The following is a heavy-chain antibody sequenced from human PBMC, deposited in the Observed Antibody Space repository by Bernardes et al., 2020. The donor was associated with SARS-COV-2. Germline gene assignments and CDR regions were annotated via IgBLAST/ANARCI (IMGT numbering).Heavy chain of an antibody. J-gene: IGHJ6*02. CDR2: INDVGRST. V-gene: IGHV3-74*01. D-gene: IGHD2-2*01. Sequence: RSRRPARAAAAFTFSTYWTHWDRQPPGRGRGWNARINDVGRSTTHADSVEGRFTTPRDNAKHTLYLQMNSLGAEDTAVYYCARSFRSLVIPAFHGMDVWGQGTTVTVSS. CDR1: AFTFSTYW. CDR3: ARSFRSLVIPAFHGMDV.